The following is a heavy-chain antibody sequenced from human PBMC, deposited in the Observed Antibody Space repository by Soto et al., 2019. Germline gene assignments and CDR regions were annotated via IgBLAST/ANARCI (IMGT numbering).Heavy chain of an antibody. Sequence: GASVKVSCKASGYTFTSYAMHWVRQAPGQRLEWMGWISAYNGNTNYAQKLQGRVTMTTDTSTSTVYMELRSLRSDDTAVYYCARVTDYGDYSVSRWGQGTLVTVSS. CDR2: ISAYNGNT. CDR3: ARVTDYGDYSVSR. J-gene: IGHJ4*02. CDR1: GYTFTSYA. D-gene: IGHD4-17*01. V-gene: IGHV1-18*01.